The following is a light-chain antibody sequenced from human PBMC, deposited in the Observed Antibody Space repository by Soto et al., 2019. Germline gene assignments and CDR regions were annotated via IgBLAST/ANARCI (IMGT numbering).Light chain of an antibody. J-gene: IGKJ1*01. V-gene: IGKV3-15*01. CDR1: QRVSSN. CDR2: GAS. CDR3: QQYNNWRQT. Sequence: IVMTQPPATLSVSPGERATLSCRASQRVSSNVAWYQQKPGQAPRLLLYGASARATGVPARFSGSGSGTQFTLTISSLQSEDFAVYYCQQYNNWRQTFGQGTKVDIK.